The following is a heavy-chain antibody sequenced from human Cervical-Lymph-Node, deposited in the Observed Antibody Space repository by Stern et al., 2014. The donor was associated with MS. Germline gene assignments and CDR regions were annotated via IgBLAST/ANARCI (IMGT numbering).Heavy chain of an antibody. Sequence: QLVQSGGGLVKPGRSLRLSCAASGFTFDVYAMHWVRHAPGQGLEWVSGINWNSGSTGYEDLVKGQLTIYRDNSTKSQYLQMNSLRAEDTSLYYCAKDLSSGWARGLDSWGQGTLVTVSS. CDR2: INWNSGST. D-gene: IGHD6-19*01. V-gene: IGHV3-9*01. CDR3: AKDLSSGWARGLDS. J-gene: IGHJ4*02. CDR1: GFTFDVYA.